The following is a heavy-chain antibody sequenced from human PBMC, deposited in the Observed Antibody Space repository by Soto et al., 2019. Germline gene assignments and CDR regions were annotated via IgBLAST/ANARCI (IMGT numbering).Heavy chain of an antibody. Sequence: GASVKVSCKASGGTFSSYAISWVRQAPGQGLEWMGEIIPIFGTANYAQKFQGRVTITADESTSTAYMELSSLRSEDTAVYYCARGWADTDYYGMDVWGQGTTVTVSS. CDR1: GGTFSSYA. D-gene: IGHD5-18*01. V-gene: IGHV1-69*13. CDR3: ARGWADTDYYGMDV. J-gene: IGHJ6*02. CDR2: IIPIFGTA.